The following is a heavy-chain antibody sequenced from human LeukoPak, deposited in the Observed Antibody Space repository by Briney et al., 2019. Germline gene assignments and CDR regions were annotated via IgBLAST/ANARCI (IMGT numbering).Heavy chain of an antibody. CDR2: INPNSGGT. D-gene: IGHD6-13*01. CDR1: GYTFTGYY. J-gene: IGHJ5*02. CDR3: ARYLSGIAAAGKRGLNWFDP. V-gene: IGHV1-2*02. Sequence: ASVKVSCKASGYTFTGYYMHWVRQAPGQGLEWMGWINPNSGGTNYAQKFQGRVTMTRDTSISTAYMELSRLRSDDTAVYYCARYLSGIAAAGKRGLNWFDPWGQGTLVTVSS.